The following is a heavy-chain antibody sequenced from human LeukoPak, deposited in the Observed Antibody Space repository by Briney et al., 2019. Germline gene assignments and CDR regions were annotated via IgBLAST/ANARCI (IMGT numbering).Heavy chain of an antibody. J-gene: IGHJ4*02. Sequence: GGSLRLSCAASGFTFSSYAMSWVRQAPGKGLEWVSAISGSGGSTYYADSVKGRFTISRDNSKNTLYLQMNSLRAEDTAVYYCARDFVVRGVIITTTLDYWGQGTLVTVSS. V-gene: IGHV3-23*01. CDR1: GFTFSSYA. D-gene: IGHD3-10*01. CDR2: ISGSGGST. CDR3: ARDFVVRGVIITTTLDY.